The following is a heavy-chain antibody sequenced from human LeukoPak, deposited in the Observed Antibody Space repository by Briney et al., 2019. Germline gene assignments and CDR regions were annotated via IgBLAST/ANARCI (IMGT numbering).Heavy chain of an antibody. CDR1: GFTFSSYA. V-gene: IGHV3-30*04. J-gene: IGHJ5*02. Sequence: GGSLRLSCAASGFTFSSYAMHWVRQAPDKGLEYVAVISNDGTYKYYGASVKGRFTISRDNSKNTLYLQMDSLRSEDTAVYSCTRRSGGSQKKMDDWFDPWGQGTLVIVSS. CDR2: ISNDGTYK. CDR3: TRRSGGSQKKMDDWFDP. D-gene: IGHD3-10*01.